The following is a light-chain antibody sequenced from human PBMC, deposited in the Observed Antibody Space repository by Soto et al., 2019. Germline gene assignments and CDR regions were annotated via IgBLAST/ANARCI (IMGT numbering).Light chain of an antibody. CDR2: GAS. J-gene: IGKJ5*01. CDR3: QQSYSTPIT. V-gene: IGKV1-39*01. Sequence: DIQMTQSPSSLSASVGDRVTITCRASQSISSDLSWYQLKPGKATKLLIYGASTLHSGVPSRFSGSGSGTDFTLTISSLQPEDFATYYCQQSYSTPITFGQGTRLEIK. CDR1: QSISSD.